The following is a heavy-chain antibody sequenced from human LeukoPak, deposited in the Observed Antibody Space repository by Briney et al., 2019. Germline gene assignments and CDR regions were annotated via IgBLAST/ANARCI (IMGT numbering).Heavy chain of an antibody. D-gene: IGHD2-15*01. CDR3: ARDEDGYCSGGSCYPGGWFDP. J-gene: IGHJ5*02. Sequence: SAKVSCKASGGTFSSYTISWVRQAPGQGLEWMGRIIPILGIANYAQKFQGRVTITADKSTSTAYMELSSLRSEDTAVYYCARDEDGYCSGGSCYPGGWFDPWGQGTLVTVSS. CDR2: IIPILGIA. V-gene: IGHV1-69*04. CDR1: GGTFSSYT.